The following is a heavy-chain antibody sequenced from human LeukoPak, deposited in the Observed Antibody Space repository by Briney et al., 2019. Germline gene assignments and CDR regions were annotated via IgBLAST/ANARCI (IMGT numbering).Heavy chain of an antibody. J-gene: IGHJ3*02. Sequence: GGSLRLSCAASGFSFSKYAMSWVRQTPGKGLEWVSVILDGGGSTYYADSVKGRFTISRDNSKNTLYLQMNSLTAEDTAVYYCAKDRWGGDAFDIWGQGKMVTVSS. CDR1: GFSFSKYA. D-gene: IGHD7-27*01. CDR2: ILDGGGST. V-gene: IGHV3-23*01. CDR3: AKDRWGGDAFDI.